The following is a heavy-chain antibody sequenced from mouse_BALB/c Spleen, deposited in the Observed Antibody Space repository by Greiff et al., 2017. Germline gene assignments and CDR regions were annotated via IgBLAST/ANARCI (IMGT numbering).Heavy chain of an antibody. J-gene: IGHJ1*01. CDR2: ISYDGSN. V-gene: IGHV3-6*02. CDR3: ARGDGYYWYFDV. D-gene: IGHD2-3*01. Sequence: EVKLMESGPGLVKPSQSLSLTCSVTGYSITSGYYWNWIRQFPGNKLEWMGYISYDGSNNYNPSLKNRISITRDTSKNQFFLKLNSVTTEDTATYYCARGDGYYWYFDVWGAWTTVTVSS. CDR1: GYSITSGYY.